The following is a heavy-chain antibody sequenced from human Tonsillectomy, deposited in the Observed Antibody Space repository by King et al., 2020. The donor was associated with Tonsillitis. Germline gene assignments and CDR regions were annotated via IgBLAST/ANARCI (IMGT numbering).Heavy chain of an antibody. J-gene: IGHJ6*02. Sequence: QLVESGGGLIQPGGSLRLSCAASGFTFSSYAMSWVRQAPGQGLEWVSGISGSGSSTYYADSVKGRFAISRDNSKKTLYLQMNSLRAEDTAVYYCAKERDFWSPHGIDVWGQGATVSVS. CDR3: AKERDFWSPHGIDV. D-gene: IGHD3-3*01. CDR1: GFTFSSYA. V-gene: IGHV3-23*04. CDR2: ISGSGSST.